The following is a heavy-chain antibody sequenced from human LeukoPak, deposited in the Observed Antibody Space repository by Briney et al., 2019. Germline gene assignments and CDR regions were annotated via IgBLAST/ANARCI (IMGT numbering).Heavy chain of an antibody. J-gene: IGHJ4*02. CDR1: GDSISGSYHW. V-gene: IGHV4-4*02. Sequence: PSETLSLTCAVSGDSISGSYHWWSWIRQSPGKGLGWIGEISHSGSTNYNPSLKSRIPISVDDSKNQFSLSLNSVTAADTAMYYCVRDCSSTSCYCYWGQGALVTVSS. D-gene: IGHD2-2*01. CDR2: ISHSGST. CDR3: VRDCSSTSCYCY.